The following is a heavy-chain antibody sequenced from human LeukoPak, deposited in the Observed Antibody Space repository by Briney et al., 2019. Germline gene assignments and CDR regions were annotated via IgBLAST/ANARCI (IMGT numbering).Heavy chain of an antibody. CDR2: ISYDGSNK. J-gene: IGHJ6*02. Sequence: GRSLRLSCAASGFTFSSYGMHWVRQAPGKGLEWVAVISYDGSNKYYADSVKGRFTISRDNSKNTLYLQMNSLRAEDTAVYYCAKDGAYILTGYEYYYYYGMDVWGQGTTVTVSS. V-gene: IGHV3-30*18. CDR1: GFTFSSYG. D-gene: IGHD3-9*01. CDR3: AKDGAYILTGYEYYYYYGMDV.